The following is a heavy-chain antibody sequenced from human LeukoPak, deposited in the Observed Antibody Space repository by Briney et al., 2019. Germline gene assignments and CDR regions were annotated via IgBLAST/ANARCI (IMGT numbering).Heavy chain of an antibody. J-gene: IGHJ4*02. D-gene: IGHD3-3*01. Sequence: GGSLRLSCAASGCTFSSYAMHWVREAPGKGLEWVAVISYDGSNKYYADSVKGRITTSRDNSKNTLYLQMNSLRAEDTAIYYCARDERLLSFLKWGQGTLVTVSS. CDR1: GCTFSSYA. V-gene: IGHV3-30*04. CDR2: ISYDGSNK. CDR3: ARDERLLSFLK.